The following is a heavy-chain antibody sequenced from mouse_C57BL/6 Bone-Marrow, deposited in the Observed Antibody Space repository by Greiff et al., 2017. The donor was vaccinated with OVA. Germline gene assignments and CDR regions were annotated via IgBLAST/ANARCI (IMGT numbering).Heavy chain of an antibody. CDR1: GFSLSTFGMG. V-gene: IGHV8-8*01. D-gene: IGHD2-2*01. CDR3: ARIGPLWLRRGAHFDY. Sequence: LQQSGPGILQPSQTLSLTCSFSGFSLSTFGMGVGWIRQPSGKGLEWLAHIWWDDDKYYNPALKSRLTISKDTSKNQVFLKIANVDTADTATYYCARIGPLWLRRGAHFDYWGQGTTLTVSS. CDR2: IWWDDDK. J-gene: IGHJ2*01.